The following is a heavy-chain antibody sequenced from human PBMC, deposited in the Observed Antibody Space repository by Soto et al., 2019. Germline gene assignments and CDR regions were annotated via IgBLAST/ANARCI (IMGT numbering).Heavy chain of an antibody. CDR2: IIPILGTA. CDR1: GGTFSSYA. V-gene: IGHV1-69*13. D-gene: IGHD5-18*01. Sequence: GASVKVSCKASGGTFSSYAISWVRQAPGQGLEWMGGIIPILGTANYAQKFQGRVTITADESTSTAYMELSSLRSEDTAVYYCARVDSYGSGYYYYYYGMDVWGQGTTVTVSS. CDR3: ARVDSYGSGYYYYYYGMDV. J-gene: IGHJ6*02.